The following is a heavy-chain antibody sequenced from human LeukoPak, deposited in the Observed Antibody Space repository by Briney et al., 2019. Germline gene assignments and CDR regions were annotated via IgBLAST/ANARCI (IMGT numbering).Heavy chain of an antibody. V-gene: IGHV3-53*01. CDR3: ARGGNSGWSDFDY. D-gene: IGHD6-19*01. CDR1: GFNVSSNY. Sequence: GGSLRLSCAASGFNVSSNYMRWVRQAPGMGLEWVSVIYSDGSTYYADSVKGRFTISRDNSKNTVYLQMSSLGVEDTAVYYCARGGNSGWSDFDYGGQGTLVTVSS. J-gene: IGHJ4*02. CDR2: IYSDGST.